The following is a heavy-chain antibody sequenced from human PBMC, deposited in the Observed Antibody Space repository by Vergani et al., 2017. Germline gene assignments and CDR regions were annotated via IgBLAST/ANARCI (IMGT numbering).Heavy chain of an antibody. Sequence: VQLVESGGGLVQPGRSLRLSCAASGFTFSDYYMSWIRQAPGKGLEWVSYISSSGSTIYYADSVKGRFTISRDNAKNSLYLQMNSLRAEDTAVYYCARPGGAGFWSGYYTSSGGMDVWGKGTTVTVSS. D-gene: IGHD3-3*01. CDR2: ISSSGSTI. CDR3: ARPGGAGFWSGYYTSSGGMDV. CDR1: GFTFSDYY. J-gene: IGHJ6*03. V-gene: IGHV3-11*01.